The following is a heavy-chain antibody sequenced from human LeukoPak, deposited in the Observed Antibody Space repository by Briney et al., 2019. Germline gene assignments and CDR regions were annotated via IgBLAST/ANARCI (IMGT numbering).Heavy chain of an antibody. CDR2: INHSGST. J-gene: IGHJ3*02. CDR3: ASLNVLLWFGETGSDAFDI. Sequence: PSETLSLTCAVYGGSFSGYYWSWIRQPLGKGLEWIGEINHSGSTNYNPSLKSRVTISVDTSKNQFSLKLSSVTAADTAVYYCASLNVLLWFGETGSDAFDIWGQGTMVTVSS. D-gene: IGHD3-10*01. V-gene: IGHV4-34*01. CDR1: GGSFSGYY.